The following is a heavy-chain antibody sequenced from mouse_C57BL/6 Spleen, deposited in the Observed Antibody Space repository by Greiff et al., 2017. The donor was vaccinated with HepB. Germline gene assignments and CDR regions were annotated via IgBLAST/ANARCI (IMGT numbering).Heavy chain of an antibody. CDR2: ISSGSSTI. V-gene: IGHV5-17*01. D-gene: IGHD4-1*01. Sequence: DVHLVESGGGLVKPGGSLKLSCAASGFTFSDYGMHWVRQAPEKGLEWVAYISSGSSTIYYADTVKGRFTISRDNAKNTLFLQMTSLRSEDTAMYYCAPALDAMDYWGQRTSVTVSS. CDR1: GFTFSDYG. J-gene: IGHJ4*01. CDR3: APALDAMDY.